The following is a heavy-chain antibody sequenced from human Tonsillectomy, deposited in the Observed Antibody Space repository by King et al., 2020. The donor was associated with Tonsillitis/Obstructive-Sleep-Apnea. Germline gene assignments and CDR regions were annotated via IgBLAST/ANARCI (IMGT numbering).Heavy chain of an antibody. V-gene: IGHV3-20*04. J-gene: IGHJ4*02. CDR1: GFTFDDYG. CDR2: INWYGGSP. D-gene: IGHD3-3*01. Sequence: VQLVESGGGVVRPGGSLRLSCAASGFTFDDYGMSWVRQAPGKGLEWVSGINWYGGSPGYADSVKGRFTISRDNAKNSLYLQMNSLRAEDTALYYCSRARGATIFGVVIISFDYWGQGTLVTVPS. CDR3: SRARGATIFGVVIISFDY.